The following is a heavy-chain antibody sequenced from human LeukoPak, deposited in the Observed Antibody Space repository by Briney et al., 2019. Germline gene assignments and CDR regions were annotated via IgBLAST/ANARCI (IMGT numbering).Heavy chain of an antibody. Sequence: GASVKVSCKASGYTFTGYYMHWVRQAPGQGLEWMGWINPNSGGTNYAQKFQGRVTMTRDTSISTVYMELSSLRSEDTAVYYCARASFHSGSHYFDYWGQGTLVTVSS. V-gene: IGHV1-2*02. CDR1: GYTFTGYY. CDR2: INPNSGGT. D-gene: IGHD3-10*01. J-gene: IGHJ4*02. CDR3: ARASFHSGSHYFDY.